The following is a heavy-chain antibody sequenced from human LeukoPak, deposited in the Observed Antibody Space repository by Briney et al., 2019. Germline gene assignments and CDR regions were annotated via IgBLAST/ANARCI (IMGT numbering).Heavy chain of an antibody. CDR1: GFTFSSYS. CDR2: ISSSSSYI. V-gene: IGHV3-21*01. D-gene: IGHD3-10*01. Sequence: GGSLRLSCAASGFTFSSYSMNWVRQAPGKGLESVSSISSSSSYIYYADSVKGRFTISRDNAKNSLYLQMNSLRAEDTAVYYCARDYYGSGSYGYYFDYWGQGTLVTVSS. J-gene: IGHJ4*02. CDR3: ARDYYGSGSYGYYFDY.